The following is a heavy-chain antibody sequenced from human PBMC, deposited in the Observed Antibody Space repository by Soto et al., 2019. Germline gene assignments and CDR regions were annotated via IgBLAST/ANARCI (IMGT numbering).Heavy chain of an antibody. CDR2: IYYSGST. J-gene: IGHJ5*02. CDR1: GGSISSSSYY. D-gene: IGHD3-3*01. V-gene: IGHV4-39*01. CDR3: ARPYYDFWSGYYTGWFDP. Sequence: SETLSLTCTVSGGSISSSSYYWGWIRQPPGKGLEWIGSIYYSGSTYYNPSLKSRVTISVDTSKNQFSLKLSSVTAADTAVYYCARPYYDFWSGYYTGWFDPWGQGTLVTVSS.